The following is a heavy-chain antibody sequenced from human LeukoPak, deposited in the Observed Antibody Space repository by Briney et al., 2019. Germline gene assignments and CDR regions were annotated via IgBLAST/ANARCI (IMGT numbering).Heavy chain of an antibody. Sequence: ASVKVSCKASGYTFTSYDINWVRQATGQGLEWMGWMNPNSGNTGYAPKFQGRVTMTRNTSISTAYMELSSLRSEDTAVYYCARAAQMATIKYWGQGTLVTVSS. V-gene: IGHV1-8*01. CDR1: GYTFTSYD. CDR2: MNPNSGNT. CDR3: ARAAQMATIKY. D-gene: IGHD5-24*01. J-gene: IGHJ4*02.